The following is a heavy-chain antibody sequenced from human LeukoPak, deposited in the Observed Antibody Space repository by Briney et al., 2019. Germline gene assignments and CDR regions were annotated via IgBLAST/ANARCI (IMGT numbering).Heavy chain of an antibody. CDR3: ARVRDGYSSYYYGMDV. J-gene: IGHJ6*02. V-gene: IGHV3-21*01. CDR2: ISSSSSYI. Sequence: KPGGSLRLSCAASGFSFSSYTMIWVRQAPGKGLEWVSSISSSSSYIYYADSVKGRFTISRDNAKNSLYLQMNSLRAEDTAAYYCARVRDGYSSYYYGMDVWGQGTTVTVSS. CDR1: GFSFSSYT. D-gene: IGHD5-18*01.